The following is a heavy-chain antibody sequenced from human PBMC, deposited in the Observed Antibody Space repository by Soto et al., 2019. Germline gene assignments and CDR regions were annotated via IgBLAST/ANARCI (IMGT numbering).Heavy chain of an antibody. CDR1: GGTFSSYA. V-gene: IGHV1-69*13. J-gene: IGHJ6*02. CDR2: IIPIFGTA. Sequence: SVKVSCKASGGTFSSYAISWLRQAPGQGLEWMGGIIPIFGTANYAQKFQGRVTITADESTSTAYMELSSLRSEDTAVYYCARDLNRGSFFYYYGMDVWGQGTTVTVSS. CDR3: ARDLNRGSFFYYYGMDV. D-gene: IGHD3-10*01.